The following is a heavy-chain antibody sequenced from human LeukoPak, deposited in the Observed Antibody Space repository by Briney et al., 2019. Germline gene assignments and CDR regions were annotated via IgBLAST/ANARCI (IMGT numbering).Heavy chain of an antibody. CDR2: ISSSGGAT. V-gene: IGHV3-23*01. J-gene: IGHJ4*02. D-gene: IGHD1-14*01. CDR1: GFTVSNNY. Sequence: PGGSLRLSCAASGFTVSNNYMSWVRQAPGKGLEWVSAISSSGGATYYADSVKGRFTISRDNSKNTLYLQMNSLRAEDTAIFYCAKRNPYYFDYWGQGTLVTVSS. CDR3: AKRNPYYFDY.